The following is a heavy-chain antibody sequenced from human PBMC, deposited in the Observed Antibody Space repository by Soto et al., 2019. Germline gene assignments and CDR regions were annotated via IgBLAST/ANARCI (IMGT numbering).Heavy chain of an antibody. J-gene: IGHJ6*02. V-gene: IGHV1-69*01. Sequence: QVQLVQSGAEVKKPGSSVKVSCKASGGTFSSYAISWVRQAPGQGLEWMGGIIPIFGTANYAQKFQGRVTITADESTSTAYMELSSLRSEDTAVYYCARDRGYSGYDPRTQDYGMDVWGQGTTVTVSS. CDR1: GGTFSSYA. D-gene: IGHD5-12*01. CDR2: IIPIFGTA. CDR3: ARDRGYSGYDPRTQDYGMDV.